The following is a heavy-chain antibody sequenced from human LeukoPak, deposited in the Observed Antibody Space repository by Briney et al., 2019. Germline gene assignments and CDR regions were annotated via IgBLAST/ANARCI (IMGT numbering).Heavy chain of an antibody. D-gene: IGHD6-6*01. CDR2: ISSSGSTI. CDR1: GFTFSSYE. Sequence: PGGSLRLSCAASGFTFSSYEMNWVRQAPGKGLEWVSYISSSGSTIYYADSVKGRFTISRDNAKNSLYLQMNSLRAEDTAVYYCARDLYQQLVYDYWGQGSLVTVSS. J-gene: IGHJ4*02. CDR3: ARDLYQQLVYDY. V-gene: IGHV3-48*03.